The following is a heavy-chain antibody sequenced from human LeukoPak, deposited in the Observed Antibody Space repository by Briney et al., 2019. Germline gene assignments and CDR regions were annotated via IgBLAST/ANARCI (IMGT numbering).Heavy chain of an antibody. Sequence: PSETLSLTYTVSGGSISRSSYYWGWIRQPPGKGLEWIGSIYYSGSTYYNPSLKSRVTISVDTSKNQFSLKLSSVTAADTAVYYCARDRMGAPDIWGQGTMVTVSS. CDR2: IYYSGST. D-gene: IGHD1-26*01. CDR1: GGSISRSSYY. J-gene: IGHJ3*02. V-gene: IGHV4-39*02. CDR3: ARDRMGAPDI.